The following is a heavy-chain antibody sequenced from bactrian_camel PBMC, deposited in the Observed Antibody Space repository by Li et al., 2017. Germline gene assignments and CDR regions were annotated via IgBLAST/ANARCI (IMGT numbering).Heavy chain of an antibody. CDR2: IDSDGK. CDR1: HFTFSNSRNC. Sequence: HVQLVESGGGLVQAGSSLKLSCVASHFTFSNSRNCMGWFRQFPGEDREGVAHIDSDGKWYAESLKGRSTISTDDANNTLDLQIDSLQPEDTAMYYCAVDQGNGFSWACAQLGKTAGGSFHYWGQGTQVTVS. V-gene: IGHV3S55*01. J-gene: IGHJ4*01. CDR3: AVDQGNGFSWACAQLGKTAGGSFHY. D-gene: IGHD6*01.